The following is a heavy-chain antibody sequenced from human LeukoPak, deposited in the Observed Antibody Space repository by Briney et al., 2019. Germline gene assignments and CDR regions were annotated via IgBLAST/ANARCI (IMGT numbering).Heavy chain of an antibody. Sequence: PGGSLRLSCAASGFTFSSYAMSWVRQAPGKGLEWVSAISGSGGSTYYADSVKGRFTISRDNSKNTLCLQMNSLRAEDTAVYYCASGGYGGDDAFDIWGQGTMVTVSS. CDR1: GFTFSSYA. D-gene: IGHD4-23*01. CDR3: ASGGYGGDDAFDI. J-gene: IGHJ3*02. CDR2: ISGSGGST. V-gene: IGHV3-23*01.